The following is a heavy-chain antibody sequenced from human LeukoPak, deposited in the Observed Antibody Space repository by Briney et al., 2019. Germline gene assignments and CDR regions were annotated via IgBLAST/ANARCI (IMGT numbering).Heavy chain of an antibody. D-gene: IGHD5-24*01. CDR3: ARHTKDAYNRRLEI. CDR1: GYTFTSYW. V-gene: IGHV5-51*01. Sequence: GESLKISCKASGYTFTSYWIGWVRQMPGKGLEWMAMIWPGDSETKYSPSFQGQVTISADKSITTAYLQWSNLKASDTAMYWCARHTKDAYNRRLEIWGQETLVTVSS. J-gene: IGHJ4*02. CDR2: IWPGDSET.